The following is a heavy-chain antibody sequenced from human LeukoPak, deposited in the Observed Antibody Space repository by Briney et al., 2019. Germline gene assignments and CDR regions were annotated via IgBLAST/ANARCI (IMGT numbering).Heavy chain of an antibody. V-gene: IGHV3-23*01. CDR2: ISSSGGNT. CDR3: AKSVYYDGGGYYYTDY. J-gene: IGHJ4*02. Sequence: GGSLRLYCAASGFTFSSYAMSWVRQAPGKGLEWVSAISSSGGNTDYADSVKGRFTISRDNSQNTLYLQMNSLRAEDTAVYYCAKSVYYDGGGYYYTDYWGQGTLVTVSS. CDR1: GFTFSSYA. D-gene: IGHD3-22*01.